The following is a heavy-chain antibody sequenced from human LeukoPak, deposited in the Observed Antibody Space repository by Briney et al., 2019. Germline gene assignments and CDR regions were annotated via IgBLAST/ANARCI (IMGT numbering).Heavy chain of an antibody. CDR1: GGTFSSYA. CDR3: AKDILLGYDSSGDFDY. J-gene: IGHJ4*02. CDR2: IIPIFGTA. V-gene: IGHV1-69*13. D-gene: IGHD3-22*01. Sequence: SVKVSCKASGGTFSSYAISWVRQAPGQGLEWMGGIIPIFGTANYAQKFQGRVTITADESTSTAYMELSSLRSEDTAVYYCAKDILLGYDSSGDFDYWGQGTLVTVSS.